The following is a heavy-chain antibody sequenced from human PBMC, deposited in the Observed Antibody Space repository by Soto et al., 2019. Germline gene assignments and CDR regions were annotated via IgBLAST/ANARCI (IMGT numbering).Heavy chain of an antibody. V-gene: IGHV4-59*01. CDR1: GGSISSYY. CDR2: IYYSGST. Sequence: QVQLQESGPGLVKPSETLSLTCTVSGGSISSYYWSWIRQPPGKGLEWIGYIYYSGSTNYNPSLKRRVTISVDTSKNQFSLKLSSVTAADTAVYYCSRDPDYWGQGTLVTVSS. J-gene: IGHJ4*02. CDR3: SRDPDY.